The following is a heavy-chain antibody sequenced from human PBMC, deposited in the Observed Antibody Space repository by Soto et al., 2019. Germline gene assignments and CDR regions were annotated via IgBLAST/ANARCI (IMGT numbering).Heavy chain of an antibody. CDR3: ARPHDDTAFDI. V-gene: IGHV3-33*01. J-gene: IGHJ3*02. CDR1: GFTFSSYG. Sequence: PGGSLRLSCAASGFTFSSYGMHWVRQAPGKGLEWVAVIWYDGSNKYYADSVKGRFTISRDNSKNTLYLQMNSLRAEDTAVYYCARPHDDTAFDIWGQGTMVTVSS. D-gene: IGHD3-16*01. CDR2: IWYDGSNK.